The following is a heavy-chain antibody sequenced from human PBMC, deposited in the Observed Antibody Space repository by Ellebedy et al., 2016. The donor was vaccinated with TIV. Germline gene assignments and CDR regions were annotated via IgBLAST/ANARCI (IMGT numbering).Heavy chain of an antibody. CDR1: GFTFSTYS. CDR3: ASNGDKGY. J-gene: IGHJ4*02. D-gene: IGHD4-23*01. V-gene: IGHV3-53*01. CDR2: IYSGGST. Sequence: GGSLRLXCAASGFTFSTYSMNWVRQAPGKGLEWVSLIYSGGSTHYADSVRGRFTISRDYSKNTLYLQMNSLRAEDTAVYYCASNGDKGYWGQGTLVTVSS.